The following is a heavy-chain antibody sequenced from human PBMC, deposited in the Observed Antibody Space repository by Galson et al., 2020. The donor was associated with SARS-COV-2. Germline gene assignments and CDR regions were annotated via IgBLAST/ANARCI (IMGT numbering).Heavy chain of an antibody. V-gene: IGHV3-30*04. CDR3: ARDFRDGYNYNWFDP. J-gene: IGHJ5*02. CDR2: ISYDGSNK. Sequence: GGSLILSCAASGFTFSSYAMHWVRQAPGKGLEWVAVISYDGSNKYYADSVKGRFTISRDNSKNTLYLQMNSLRAEDTAVYYCARDFRDGYNYNWFDPWGQGTLVTVSS. D-gene: IGHD1-1*01. CDR1: GFTFSSYA.